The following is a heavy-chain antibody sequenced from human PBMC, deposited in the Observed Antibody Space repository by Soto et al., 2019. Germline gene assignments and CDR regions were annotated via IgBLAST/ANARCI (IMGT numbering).Heavy chain of an antibody. CDR1: GGSFSGYY. Sequence: SETLSLTCAVYGGSFSGYYWSWIRQPPGKGLEWIGEINHSGSTNYNPSLKSRVTISVDTSKNQFSLKLSSVTAADTAVYYCARGGRYYYGSGARKGDYWGQGTLVTVSS. J-gene: IGHJ4*02. D-gene: IGHD3-10*01. CDR3: ARGGRYYYGSGARKGDY. V-gene: IGHV4-34*01. CDR2: INHSGST.